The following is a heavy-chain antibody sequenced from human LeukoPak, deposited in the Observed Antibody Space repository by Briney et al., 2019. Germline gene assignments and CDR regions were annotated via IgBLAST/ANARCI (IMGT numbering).Heavy chain of an antibody. CDR1: GGSFSGYY. CDR2: INHSGST. J-gene: IGHJ4*02. V-gene: IGHV4-34*01. Sequence: SETLSLTCAVYGGSFSGYYWSWIRQPPGKGLEWIGEINHSGSTNYNPSLKSRVTISVDTSKNQFSLKLSSVTAADTAVYYCARTYYDSSGYLLFGYWGQGTLVTVSS. D-gene: IGHD3-22*01. CDR3: ARTYYDSSGYLLFGY.